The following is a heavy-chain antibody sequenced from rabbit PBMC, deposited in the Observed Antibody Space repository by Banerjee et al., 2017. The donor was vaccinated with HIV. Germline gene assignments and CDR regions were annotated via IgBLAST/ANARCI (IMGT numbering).Heavy chain of an antibody. D-gene: IGHD2-1*01. Sequence: QEQLEESGGDLVKPGASLTLTCTASGFSFSSSYWICWVRQAPGKGPEWIACIYAGDGRTAYASWAKGRFTISKTSRTVTLQMAGLTAADTATYFCASDTYYDYGDERYFNLWGPGTLVTVS. CDR1: GFSFSSSYW. CDR2: IYAGDGRT. CDR3: ASDTYYDYGDERYFNL. J-gene: IGHJ4*01. V-gene: IGHV1S45*01.